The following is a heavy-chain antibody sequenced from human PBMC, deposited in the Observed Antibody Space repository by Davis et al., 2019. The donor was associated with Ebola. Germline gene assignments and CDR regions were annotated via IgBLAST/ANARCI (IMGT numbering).Heavy chain of an antibody. CDR1: GKSFTSYW. J-gene: IGHJ4*02. Sequence: GESLKISCKGSGKSFTSYWIGWVRQMPGKGLEWMGTIYPGDSDAKYSPSFQGQVTISADKSINTAYLQWSSLKASDSAIYYCARVDMLTGYSFDYWGRGTVVTVSS. V-gene: IGHV5-51*01. CDR3: ARVDMLTGYSFDY. D-gene: IGHD3-9*01. CDR2: IYPGDSDA.